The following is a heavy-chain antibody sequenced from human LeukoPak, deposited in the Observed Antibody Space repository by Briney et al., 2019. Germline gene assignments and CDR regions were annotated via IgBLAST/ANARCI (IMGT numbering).Heavy chain of an antibody. D-gene: IGHD3-10*01. V-gene: IGHV5-51*01. CDR3: ARHVARGPNFYYRVV. CDR2: IYPGDSDT. CDR1: GYSFTSYW. J-gene: IGHJ6*03. Sequence: GESLKISCKGSGYSFTSYWIGWVRQMPGKGLEWMGIIYPGDSDTRYSPSFQGQVTISADKSISTDYLQWSSQKASDTAMYYCARHVARGPNFYYRVVWGKGTTVTVSS.